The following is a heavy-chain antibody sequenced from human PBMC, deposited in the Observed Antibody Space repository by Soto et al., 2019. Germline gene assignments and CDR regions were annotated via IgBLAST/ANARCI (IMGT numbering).Heavy chain of an antibody. CDR2: IYYSGTT. J-gene: IGHJ4*02. CDR3: ARSYRSSWWFDY. CDR1: GGSISSYY. Sequence: QVQLQESGPGLVKPSETLSLTCTVSGGSISSYYWNWIRQPPGKGLEWIGYIYYSGTTNYNPSLRSRATISVDTSKNQFSLNLTSVTAADTAVYYCARSYRSSWWFDYWGQGTLVTVSS. V-gene: IGHV4-59*01. D-gene: IGHD6-13*01.